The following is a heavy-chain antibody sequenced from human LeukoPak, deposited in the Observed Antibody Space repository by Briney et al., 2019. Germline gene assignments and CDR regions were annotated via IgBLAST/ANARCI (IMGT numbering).Heavy chain of an antibody. D-gene: IGHD6-13*01. CDR1: GFTFSSYS. V-gene: IGHV3-23*01. Sequence: TGGSLRLSCAASGFTFSSYSMNWVRQAPGKGLKWVSTITTGDGNTYYADSVKGRFTVSRDNSKNTLYLQMNRLRAEDTAVYYCARDVGIAAAGLGSFDYWGQGTLVTVSS. J-gene: IGHJ4*02. CDR2: ITTGDGNT. CDR3: ARDVGIAAAGLGSFDY.